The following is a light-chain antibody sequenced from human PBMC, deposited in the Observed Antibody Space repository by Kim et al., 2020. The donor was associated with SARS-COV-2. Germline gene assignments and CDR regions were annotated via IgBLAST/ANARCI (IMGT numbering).Light chain of an antibody. Sequence: IQLTKSPSSLSASVGDRVTITCRASQGFSSRLAWYQQKPGKAPELLIYATSTLHSGVPSRFSGSGSGTDFTLTISNLQPEDTAPYYCRQVSSYPPVISTFGPATKADI. CDR1: QGFSSR. V-gene: IGKV1-9*01. J-gene: IGKJ3*01. CDR2: ATS. CDR3: RQVSSYPPVIST.